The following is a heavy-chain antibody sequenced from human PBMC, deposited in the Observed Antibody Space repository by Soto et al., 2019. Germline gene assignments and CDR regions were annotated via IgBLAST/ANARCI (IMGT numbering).Heavy chain of an antibody. V-gene: IGHV3-48*02. CDR1: GFRFSIYS. CDR3: ARSVEGHFDY. D-gene: IGHD6-19*01. J-gene: IGHJ4*02. Sequence: ESWGGLVQPGGSLRLSCAASGFRFSIYSMNWVRQAPGKGLEWSAYITGDTNTIQYADSVKGRFTISRDNGKNSVYLQMNSLRDEDTAVYYCARSVEGHFDYWGQGTVVTVSA. CDR2: ITGDTNTI.